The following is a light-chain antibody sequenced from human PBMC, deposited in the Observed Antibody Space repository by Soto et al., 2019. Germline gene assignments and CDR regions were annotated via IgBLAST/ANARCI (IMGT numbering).Light chain of an antibody. J-gene: IGKJ1*01. CDR1: QYIGSA. CDR3: PQSGDRPPT. CDR2: DAS. Sequence: VLRQSPATRSVCPGYRATLSCRARQYIGSAVAWYHQRSGQAPRLLIFDASIRVPTTPARFSGSVSGTEFTLTISSLESEDFALYFCPQSGDRPPTFAQGTKV. V-gene: IGKV3-15*01.